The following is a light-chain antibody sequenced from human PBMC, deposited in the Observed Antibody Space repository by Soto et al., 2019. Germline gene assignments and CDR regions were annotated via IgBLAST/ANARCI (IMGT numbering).Light chain of an antibody. J-gene: IGKJ1*01. CDR2: STS. V-gene: IGKV1-5*03. CDR1: QRISNW. Sequence: DIQMTQSPSTLSASLGDRVTITCRASQRISNWLAWYQQKPGKAPKVLIYSTSSLQSGVPSRFSGSGSGTEFTLTIASLQPDDFATYYCQQYETYPWAFGQGTKVEIK. CDR3: QQYETYPWA.